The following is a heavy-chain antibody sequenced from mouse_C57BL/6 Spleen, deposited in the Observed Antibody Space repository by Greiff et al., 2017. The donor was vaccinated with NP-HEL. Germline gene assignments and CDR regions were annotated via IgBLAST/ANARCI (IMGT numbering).Heavy chain of an antibody. J-gene: IGHJ4*01. CDR3: ARSWAGETMDY. CDR1: GYTFTDYY. Sequence: VQLQESGAELVRPGASVKLSCKASGYTFTDYYINWVKQRPGQGLEWIARIYPGSGNTYYNEKFKGKATLTAEKSSSTAYMQLSSLTSEDSAVYFCARSWAGETMDYWGQGTSVTVSS. V-gene: IGHV1-76*01. CDR2: IYPGSGNT.